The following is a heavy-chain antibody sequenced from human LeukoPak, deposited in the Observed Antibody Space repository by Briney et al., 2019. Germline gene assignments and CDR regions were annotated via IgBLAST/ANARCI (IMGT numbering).Heavy chain of an antibody. CDR3: ARVQGGIAADDELDYFDY. Sequence: AGGSLRLSCAASGFIFRTYWMSWVRQAPGKGLEWVANIKQDGSEKYYVDSVKGRFTISRDNAKNSLYLQMNSLRAEDTAVYYCARVQGGIAADDELDYFDYWGQGTLVTVSS. D-gene: IGHD6-13*01. V-gene: IGHV3-7*01. CDR1: GFIFRTYW. CDR2: IKQDGSEK. J-gene: IGHJ4*02.